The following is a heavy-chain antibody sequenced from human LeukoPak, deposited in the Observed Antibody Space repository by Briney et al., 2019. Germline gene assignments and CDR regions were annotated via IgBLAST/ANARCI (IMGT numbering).Heavy chain of an antibody. Sequence: PGRSLRLSCAASGFTFSTYGMHWVRQAPGKGLEWVAVVWYDGTNIHYVDSVKGRFTISRDNSKSTLYLQMNSLTAEDTAVYYCASGGYSGTYFFDYWGQGTPVTVSS. CDR2: VWYDGTNI. CDR1: GFTFSTYG. CDR3: ASGGYSGTYFFDY. D-gene: IGHD1-26*01. V-gene: IGHV3-33*01. J-gene: IGHJ4*02.